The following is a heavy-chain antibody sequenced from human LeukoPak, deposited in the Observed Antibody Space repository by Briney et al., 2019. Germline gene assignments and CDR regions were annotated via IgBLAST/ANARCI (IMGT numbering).Heavy chain of an antibody. J-gene: IGHJ6*03. CDR2: ISNIGDII. D-gene: IGHD6-13*01. CDR1: GFTFSSYS. V-gene: IGHV3-48*04. Sequence: GGSLRLSCAASGFTFSSYSMNWVRQAPGKGLEWISHISNIGDIIHYADSVEGRFTISRDNAKNSLYLRMNSLRAEDTAVYYCAKDATAVVGTVYMDVWGKGTTVTISS. CDR3: AKDATAVVGTVYMDV.